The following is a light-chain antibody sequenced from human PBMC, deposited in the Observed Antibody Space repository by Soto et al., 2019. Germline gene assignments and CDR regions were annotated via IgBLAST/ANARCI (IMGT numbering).Light chain of an antibody. J-gene: IGLJ2*01. Sequence: SYELTQPLSVSVALGQTARITCGGNNIGNKNVPWYQQKPGQAPVVVIYRDNNRPSGIPERLSGSNSGNTATLTISRAQAGDEADYYCQVWDSSTVVFGGGTKVTVL. V-gene: IGLV3-9*01. CDR1: NIGNKN. CDR2: RDN. CDR3: QVWDSSTVV.